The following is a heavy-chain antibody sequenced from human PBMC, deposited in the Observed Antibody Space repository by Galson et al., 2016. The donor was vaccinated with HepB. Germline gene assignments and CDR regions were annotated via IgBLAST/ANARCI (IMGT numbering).Heavy chain of an antibody. V-gene: IGHV1-46*01. CDR3: ARDLGGRVTGADY. Sequence: SVKVSCKASGYTFIHFYMHWVRQAPGQGLEWMAMINPTGGMATYAQKFPGRVTVTRDTSTSTVYMELKSLKSEDTAVYYCARDLGGRVTGADYWGRGTLVTVSS. D-gene: IGHD2-15*01. CDR1: GYTFIHFY. CDR2: INPTGGMA. J-gene: IGHJ4*02.